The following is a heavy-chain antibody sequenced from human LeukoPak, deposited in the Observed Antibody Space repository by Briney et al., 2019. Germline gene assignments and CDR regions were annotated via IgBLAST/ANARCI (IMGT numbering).Heavy chain of an antibody. D-gene: IGHD3-10*01. V-gene: IGHV3-23*01. CDR2: ISGSGDNT. J-gene: IGHJ2*01. CDR1: GFTFSSYA. CDR3: AKHSTGVEC. Sequence: GGSLRLSCAASGFTFSSYAMSWVRQAPGKGLEWVSGISGSGDNTYYADSMKGRFTISRDNSKNTLYLQMNSLRAEDTAVYYCAKHSTGVECWGRGTLVTVSS.